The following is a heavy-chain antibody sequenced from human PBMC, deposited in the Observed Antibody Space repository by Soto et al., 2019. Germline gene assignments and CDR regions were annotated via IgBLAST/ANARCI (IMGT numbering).Heavy chain of an antibody. CDR1: GFTFSSYW. Sequence: GGSLRLSCAASGFTFSSYWMHWVRQAPGKGLVWVSRINSDGSSTSYADTVKGRFTISRDNDKNTLYLQMNSLRAEDTAVYYCATDYSSSSWSGYWGQGTLVTVSS. D-gene: IGHD6-6*01. V-gene: IGHV3-74*01. CDR3: ATDYSSSSWSGY. J-gene: IGHJ4*02. CDR2: INSDGSST.